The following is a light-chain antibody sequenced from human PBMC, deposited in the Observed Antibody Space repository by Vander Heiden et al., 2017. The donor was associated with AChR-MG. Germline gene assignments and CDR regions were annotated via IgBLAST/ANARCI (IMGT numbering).Light chain of an antibody. Sequence: EIVMPQSPATLSVSPGERATLPCTASQCLNSYLAWHQLKPGQAPRLLIYGASTRATGIPARFSGSGSGTEFTLTITSLQSEDFAIYYCQQYYSWPLTFGAGTKVEIK. CDR1: QCLNSY. CDR3: QQYYSWPLT. CDR2: GAS. V-gene: IGKV3-15*01. J-gene: IGKJ4*01.